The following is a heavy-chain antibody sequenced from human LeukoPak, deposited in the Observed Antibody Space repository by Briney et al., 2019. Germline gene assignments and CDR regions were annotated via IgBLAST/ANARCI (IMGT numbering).Heavy chain of an antibody. V-gene: IGHV4-34*01. CDR2: INHSGST. CDR1: GGPFSGYY. D-gene: IGHD3-3*01. CDR3: ARAGRHYYDFWSGYFGGDYFDY. J-gene: IGHJ4*02. Sequence: SETLSLTCAVYGGPFSGYYWSWIRQPPGKGLEWIGEINHSGSTNYNPSLKSRVTISVDTSKNQFSLKLSSVTAADTAVYYCARAGRHYYDFWSGYFGGDYFDYWGQGTLVTVSS.